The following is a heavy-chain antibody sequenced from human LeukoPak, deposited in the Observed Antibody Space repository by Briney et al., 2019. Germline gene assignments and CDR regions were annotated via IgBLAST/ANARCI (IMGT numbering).Heavy chain of an antibody. CDR3: AKDVRNSGWFFHY. CDR2: IWYDGSNK. V-gene: IGHV3-33*06. D-gene: IGHD6-19*01. Sequence: PGGSLRLSCAASGFTFSSYGMHWVRQAPGKGLEWVAVIWYDGSNKYYADSVKGRFTISRDNSKNTLYLQMNSLRAEDTALYYCAKDVRNSGWFFHYWGQGTLVTVSS. J-gene: IGHJ4*02. CDR1: GFTFSSYG.